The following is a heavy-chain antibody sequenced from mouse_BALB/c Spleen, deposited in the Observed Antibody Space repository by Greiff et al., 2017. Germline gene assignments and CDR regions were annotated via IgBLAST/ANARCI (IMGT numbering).Heavy chain of an antibody. V-gene: IGHV2-2*02. CDR1: GFSLTSYG. J-gene: IGHJ4*01. CDR2: IWSGGST. D-gene: IGHD1-1*01. Sequence: QVQLQQSGPGLVQPSQSLSITCTVSGFSLTSYGVHWVRQSPGKGLEWLGVIWSGGSTDYNAAFISRLSISKDNSKSQVFFKMNSLQANDTAIYYCARTLFITTVGGYAMDYWGQGTSVTVSS. CDR3: ARTLFITTVGGYAMDY.